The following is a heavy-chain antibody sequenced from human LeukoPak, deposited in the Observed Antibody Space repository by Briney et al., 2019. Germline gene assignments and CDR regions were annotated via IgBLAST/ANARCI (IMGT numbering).Heavy chain of an antibody. CDR3: AKAPYYGSGSLGVY. V-gene: IGHV3-23*01. D-gene: IGHD3-10*01. CDR1: GFTFSSYA. Sequence: WGSLRLSCAASGFTFSSYAMSWVRQAPGKGLEWVSAISGSGGSTYYADSVKGRFTISRDNSKNTLYLQMNSLRAEDTAVYYCAKAPYYGSGSLGVYWGQGTLVTVSS. CDR2: ISGSGGST. J-gene: IGHJ4*02.